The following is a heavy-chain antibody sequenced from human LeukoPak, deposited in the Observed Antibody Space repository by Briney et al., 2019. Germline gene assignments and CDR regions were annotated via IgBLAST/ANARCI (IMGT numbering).Heavy chain of an antibody. J-gene: IGHJ3*02. V-gene: IGHV4-59*08. CDR2: IHDTGST. CDR1: GGSIDGHL. D-gene: IGHD2-15*01. CDR3: ARQLYGYSVDFAI. Sequence: SETLSHTCTVTGGSIDGHLWSWVRQSPGKGLEWIAYIHDTGSTNYNPSLGGRVMISVDTSKNNFSLRLMFVTAADTAVYFCARQLYGYSVDFAIWGQGTMATVSS.